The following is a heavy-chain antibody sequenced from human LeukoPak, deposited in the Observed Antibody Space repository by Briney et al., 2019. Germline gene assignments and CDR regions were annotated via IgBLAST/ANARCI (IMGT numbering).Heavy chain of an antibody. CDR3: AKAMGSHLAAAGLDF. Sequence: GGSLRLSCAASGFTVSSNYMSWVRQAPGMGLEWVSGVSGSGDRTYYADSLKGRFSISRDTSKNMLYLQMNSLRVDDTAVYYCAKAMGSHLAAAGLDFWGQGTLVTVSS. J-gene: IGHJ4*02. CDR1: GFTVSSNY. D-gene: IGHD6-13*01. V-gene: IGHV3-23*01. CDR2: VSGSGDRT.